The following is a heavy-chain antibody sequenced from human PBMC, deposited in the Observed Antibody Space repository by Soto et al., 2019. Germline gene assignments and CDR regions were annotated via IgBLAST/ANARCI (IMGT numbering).Heavy chain of an antibody. CDR2: ISGSGGST. V-gene: IGHV3-23*01. D-gene: IGHD3-22*01. CDR3: AKDRSDYDSSGYSSPPTVAFDI. Sequence: GGSLRLSCAASGFTFSSYAMSWVRQAPGKGLEWVSAISGSGGSTYYADSVKGRFTISRDNSKNTLYLQMNSLRAEDTAVYYCAKDRSDYDSSGYSSPPTVAFDIWGQGTIVTVSS. CDR1: GFTFSSYA. J-gene: IGHJ3*02.